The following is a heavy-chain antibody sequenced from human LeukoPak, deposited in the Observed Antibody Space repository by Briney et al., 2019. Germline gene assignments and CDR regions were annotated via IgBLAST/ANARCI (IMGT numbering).Heavy chain of an antibody. J-gene: IGHJ4*02. CDR1: GGSIRPNY. CDR3: ARPHCSSTTCYQSFDS. D-gene: IGHD2-2*01. CDR2: VYHSGRT. V-gene: IGHV4-59*08. Sequence: SETLSLTCTVSGGSIRPNYWSWIRQAPQKGLEWIGYVYHSGRTNVGPSLKSRATISVDMSQNQISLKVTSVTAADTAVYYCARPHCSSTTCYQSFDSWGQGTLVTVSS.